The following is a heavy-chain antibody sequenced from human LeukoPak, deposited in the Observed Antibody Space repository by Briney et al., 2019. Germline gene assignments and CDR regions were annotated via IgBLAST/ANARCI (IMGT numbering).Heavy chain of an antibody. V-gene: IGHV1-2*02. Sequence: ASVKVSCKASGYTFTGYYMHWVRQAPGQGLEWMGWINPNSGGTNYAQKFQGRVTMTRDTSISTAYMELSRLRSDDTAVYYCARSDSGLLLRPRDRRIPFDYWGQGTLVTVSS. J-gene: IGHJ4*02. D-gene: IGHD3-22*01. CDR3: ARSDSGLLLRPRDRRIPFDY. CDR1: GYTFTGYY. CDR2: INPNSGGT.